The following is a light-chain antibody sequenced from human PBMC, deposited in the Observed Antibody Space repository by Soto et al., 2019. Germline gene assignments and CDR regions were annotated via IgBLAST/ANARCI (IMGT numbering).Light chain of an antibody. CDR2: GAS. Sequence: EIVLTQSPGTLSLSPGEGATLSCRASQSVVARSLAWYQQKPGQAPRLLIYGASSRATGIPDRFSGSGSGTDFTLTISRLESEDFAVYYCQQYGNSPRTFGGGTKVEIK. CDR3: QQYGNSPRT. J-gene: IGKJ4*01. V-gene: IGKV3-20*01. CDR1: QSVVARS.